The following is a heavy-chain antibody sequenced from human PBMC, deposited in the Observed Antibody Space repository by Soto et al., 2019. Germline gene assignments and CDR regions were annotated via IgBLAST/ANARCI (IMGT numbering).Heavy chain of an antibody. CDR3: ASYCRSTSCDSGDAFDI. V-gene: IGHV4-59*08. Sequence: SETLSLTCTVSGGSISSYYWSWIRQPPGKGLEWIGYIYYSGSTNYNPSLKSRVTISVDTSKNQFSLKLSSVTAADTAVYYCASYCRSTSCDSGDAFDIWGQGTMVTVS. CDR1: GGSISSYY. CDR2: IYYSGST. J-gene: IGHJ3*02. D-gene: IGHD2-2*01.